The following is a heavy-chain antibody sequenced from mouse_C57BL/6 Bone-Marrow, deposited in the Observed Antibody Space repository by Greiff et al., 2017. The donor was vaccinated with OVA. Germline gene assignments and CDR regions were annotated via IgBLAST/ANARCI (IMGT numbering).Heavy chain of an antibody. V-gene: IGHV1-5*01. D-gene: IGHD1-1*01. Sequence: EVQLQQSGTVLARPGASVKMSCKTSGYTFTSYWMHWVKQRPGQGLEWIGDIYPGNSDTSYNQKFKGKAKLTAVTSASTAYMELSSLTNEDFAVYYCTRRDYYGSSVDYWGQGTTLTVSA. CDR2: IYPGNSDT. CDR3: TRRDYYGSSVDY. CDR1: GYTFTSYW. J-gene: IGHJ2*01.